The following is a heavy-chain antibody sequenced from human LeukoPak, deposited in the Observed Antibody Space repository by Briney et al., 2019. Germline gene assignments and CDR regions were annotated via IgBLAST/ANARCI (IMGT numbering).Heavy chain of an antibody. Sequence: KSSEPLSLTCTVSGGSISSYYWSWIRQPPGKGLEWIGYIYYSGSTNYNPSLKSRVTISVDTSKNQFSLKLSSVTAADTAVYYCASSRNDILTGYNPYAFDIWGQGTMVTASS. J-gene: IGHJ3*02. CDR2: IYYSGST. V-gene: IGHV4-59*01. CDR1: GGSISSYY. D-gene: IGHD3-9*01. CDR3: ASSRNDILTGYNPYAFDI.